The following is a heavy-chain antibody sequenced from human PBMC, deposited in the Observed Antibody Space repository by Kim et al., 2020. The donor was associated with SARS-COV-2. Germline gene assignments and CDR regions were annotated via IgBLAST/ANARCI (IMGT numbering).Heavy chain of an antibody. CDR3: ARGPGAGIVATILID. D-gene: IGHD5-12*01. V-gene: IGHV3-30-3*01. J-gene: IGHJ1*01. CDR1: GFTFSSYA. Sequence: GGSLRLSCAASGFTFSSYAMHWVRQAPGKGLEWVAVISYDGSNKYYADSVKGRFTISRDNSKNTLYLQMNSLRAEDTAVYYCARGPGAGIVATILIDWG. CDR2: ISYDGSNK.